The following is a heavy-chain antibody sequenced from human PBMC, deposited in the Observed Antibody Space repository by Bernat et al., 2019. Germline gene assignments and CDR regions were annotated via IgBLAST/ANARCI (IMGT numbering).Heavy chain of an antibody. CDR1: GYTFTSYY. D-gene: IGHD3-22*01. J-gene: IGHJ4*02. V-gene: IGHV1-46*03. CDR3: AREWHDSSCYYYPEDYFDS. Sequence: QVQLVQSGAEVKKPGALVKVSCKASGYTFTSYYMHWVRQAPGQGLEWMGIINPSGGSTSYAQKFQGRVTMTRDTSTSTVYMVLSSLRSEDAAVYYCAREWHDSSCYYYPEDYFDSWGQGTLVTVSS. CDR2: INPSGGST.